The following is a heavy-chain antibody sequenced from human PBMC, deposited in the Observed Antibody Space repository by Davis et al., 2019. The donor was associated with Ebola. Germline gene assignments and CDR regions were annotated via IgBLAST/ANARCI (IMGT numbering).Heavy chain of an antibody. V-gene: IGHV4-34*01. CDR3: ARSRWFRGRDAFDI. D-gene: IGHD3-10*01. Sequence: SETLSLTCAVYGGSFSGYYWCWIRQPPGKGLEWIGEINHSGSTNYNPSLKSRVTISVDTSKNQFSLKLSSVTAADTAVYYCARSRWFRGRDAFDIWGQGTMVTVSS. CDR1: GGSFSGYY. CDR2: INHSGST. J-gene: IGHJ3*02.